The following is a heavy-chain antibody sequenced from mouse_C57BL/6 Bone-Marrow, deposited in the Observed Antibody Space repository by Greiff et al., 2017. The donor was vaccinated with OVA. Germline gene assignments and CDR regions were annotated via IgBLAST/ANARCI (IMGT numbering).Heavy chain of an antibody. D-gene: IGHD2-5*01. V-gene: IGHV3-6*01. CDR2: ISYDGSN. J-gene: IGHJ3*01. Sequence: QSGPGLVKPSQSLSLTCSVTGYSITSGYYWNWIRQFPGNKLEWMGYISYDGSNNYNPYLKNRISITRDTSKNQFFLKLNSVTTEDTATYDCAREAYSTFAYWGQGTLVTVSA. CDR3: AREAYSTFAY. CDR1: GYSITSGYY.